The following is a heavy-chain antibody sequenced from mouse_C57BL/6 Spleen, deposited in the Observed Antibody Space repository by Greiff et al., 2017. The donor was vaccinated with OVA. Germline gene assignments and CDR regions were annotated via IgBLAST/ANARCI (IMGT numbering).Heavy chain of an antibody. Sequence: QVQLKESGAELVKPGASVKMSCKASGYTFTTYPIEWMKQNHGKSLEWIGNFHPYNDDTKYNEKFKGKATLTVEKSSSTVYLELSRLTSDDSAVYYCARRGLRRRAWFAYWGQGTLVTVSA. D-gene: IGHD2-4*01. CDR3: ARRGLRRRAWFAY. CDR2: FHPYNDDT. CDR1: GYTFTTYP. V-gene: IGHV1-47*01. J-gene: IGHJ3*01.